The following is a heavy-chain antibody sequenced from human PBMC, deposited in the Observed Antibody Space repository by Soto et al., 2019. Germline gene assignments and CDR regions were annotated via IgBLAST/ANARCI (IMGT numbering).Heavy chain of an antibody. CDR2: IKQDGSEK. CDR3: AREQPYSSGWYDYYYGMDV. V-gene: IGHV3-7*01. D-gene: IGHD6-19*01. CDR1: GFTFSSYW. J-gene: IGHJ6*02. Sequence: SXRLSCASSGFTFSSYWMSWVRQAAVDGLEWVANIKQDGSEKYYVDSVKGRFTISRDNAKNSLYLQMNSLRAEDTAVYYCAREQPYSSGWYDYYYGMDVWGQGTTVTVSS.